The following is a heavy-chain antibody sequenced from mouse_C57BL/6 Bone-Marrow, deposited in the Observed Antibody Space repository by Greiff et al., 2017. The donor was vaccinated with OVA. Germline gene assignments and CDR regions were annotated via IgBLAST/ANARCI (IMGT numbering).Heavy chain of an antibody. CDR2: INPSSGYT. J-gene: IGHJ4*01. CDR1: GYTFTSYT. CDR3: AREGVYDGYYVDAMDY. D-gene: IGHD2-3*01. V-gene: IGHV1-4*01. Sequence: VQLQQSGAELARPGASVKMSCTASGYTFTSYTMHWVKQRPGQGLEWIGYINPSSGYTKYNQKFKDKATLTADKSSNTAYMQLSSLTSEDSAVDYCAREGVYDGYYVDAMDYWGQGTSVTVSS.